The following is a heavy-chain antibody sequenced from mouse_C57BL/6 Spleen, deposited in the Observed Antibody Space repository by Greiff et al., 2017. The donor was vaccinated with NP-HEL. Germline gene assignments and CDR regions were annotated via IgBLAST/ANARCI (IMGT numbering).Heavy chain of an antibody. Sequence: ESGPGLVKPSQSLSLTCSVTGYSITSGYYWNWIRQFPGNKLEWMGYISYDGSNNYNPSLKNRISITRDTSKNQFFLKLNSVTTEDTATYYCAREDYGNPFDYWGQGTTLTVSS. CDR3: AREDYGNPFDY. CDR2: ISYDGSN. V-gene: IGHV3-6*01. J-gene: IGHJ2*01. D-gene: IGHD2-1*01. CDR1: GYSITSGYY.